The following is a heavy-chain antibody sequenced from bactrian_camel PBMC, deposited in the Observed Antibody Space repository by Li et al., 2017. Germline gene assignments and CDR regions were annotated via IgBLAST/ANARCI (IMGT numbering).Heavy chain of an antibody. V-gene: IGHV3S40*01. D-gene: IGHD1*01. J-gene: IGHJ6*01. Sequence: VQLVESGGGSVQPGGSLRLSCAAHGYSYASICMSWFRQAPGKEREVVATFHGGGSGTYYPDSMKGRFTVSRDSAKTTLYLQMNNLKPEDTAMYYCALHRGIVAWGQCRERAVFDYWGQGTQVTVS. CDR2: FHGGGSGT. CDR1: GYSYASIC. CDR3: ALHRGIVAWGQCRERAVFDY.